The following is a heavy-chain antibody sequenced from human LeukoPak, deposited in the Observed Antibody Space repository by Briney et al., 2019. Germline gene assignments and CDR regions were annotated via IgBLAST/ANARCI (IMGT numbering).Heavy chain of an antibody. CDR3: AKDRSLSSSRYDY. Sequence: PGGSLRLSCAASGFTFSSYGMHWVRQAPGKGLEWVAVISYDGSNKYYADSVKGRFTISRDNSKNTLYLQMNSLRAEDTAVYYCAKDRSLSSSRYDYWGRGTLVSVST. D-gene: IGHD6-13*01. CDR2: ISYDGSNK. J-gene: IGHJ4*02. V-gene: IGHV3-30*18. CDR1: GFTFSSYG.